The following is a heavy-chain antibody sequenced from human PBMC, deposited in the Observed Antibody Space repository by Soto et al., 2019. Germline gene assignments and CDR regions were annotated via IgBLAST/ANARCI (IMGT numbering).Heavy chain of an antibody. CDR1: GFTFSIYA. CDR2: ISTNGGST. CDR3: VKGEYYYDSSGYYPFDY. D-gene: IGHD3-22*01. V-gene: IGHV3-64D*06. J-gene: IGHJ4*02. Sequence: QPGGSLRLSCSASGFTFSIYAMHGVRQAPGKGLEYVSSISTNGGSTDYADSVKGRFTISRDNSKNTVYLQMSGLRAEDTAVYYCVKGEYYYDSSGYYPFDYWGQGTLVTVSS.